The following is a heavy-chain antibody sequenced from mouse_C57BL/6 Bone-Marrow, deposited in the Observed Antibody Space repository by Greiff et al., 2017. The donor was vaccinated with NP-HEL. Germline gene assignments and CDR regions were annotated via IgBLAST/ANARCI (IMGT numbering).Heavy chain of an antibody. J-gene: IGHJ4*01. V-gene: IGHV7-3*01. D-gene: IGHD1-1*01. Sequence: EVQGVESGGGLVQPGGSLSLSCAASGFTFTDYYMSWVRQPPGKALEWLGFIRNKANGYTTEYSASVKGRFTISRDNSQSILYLQMNALRAEDSATYYCARFSLLLRYNAMDYWGQGTSVTVSS. CDR2: IRNKANGYTT. CDR3: ARFSLLLRYNAMDY. CDR1: GFTFTDYY.